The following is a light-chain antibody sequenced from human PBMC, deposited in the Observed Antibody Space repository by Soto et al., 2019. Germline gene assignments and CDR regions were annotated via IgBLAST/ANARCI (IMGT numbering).Light chain of an antibody. CDR2: VNSDGSH. J-gene: IGLJ1*01. CDR3: QTWGTGIRV. V-gene: IGLV4-69*01. Sequence: QPVLTQSPSASASLGASVKLTCTLSSGHSNYAIAWHQQQPEKGPRYLMKVNSDGSHRKGDGIPDRFSGSSSGAQRYLTISRLQSEDEADYYCQTWGTGIRVFGTGTKVTVL. CDR1: SGHSNYA.